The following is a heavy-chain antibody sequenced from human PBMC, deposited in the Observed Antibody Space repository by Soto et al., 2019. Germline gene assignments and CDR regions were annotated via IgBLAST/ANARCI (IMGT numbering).Heavy chain of an antibody. J-gene: IGHJ6*02. D-gene: IGHD3-3*02. V-gene: IGHV1-18*01. Sequence: QVQLVQSGAEVKKPGASVKVSCKASGYTFTSYGISWVRQAPGQGLEWRGWISAYNGNTNYAQKLQGRVTMTTDTSTSTAYMELRSLRSDDTAVYYCARDKVSHFIPYYYYYGMDVWGQGTTVTVSS. CDR3: ARDKVSHFIPYYYYYGMDV. CDR1: GYTFTSYG. CDR2: ISAYNGNT.